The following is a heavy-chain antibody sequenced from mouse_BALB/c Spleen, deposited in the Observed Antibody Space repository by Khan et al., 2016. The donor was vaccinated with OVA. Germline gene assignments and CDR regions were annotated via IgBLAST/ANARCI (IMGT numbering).Heavy chain of an antibody. CDR1: GFSLSRYN. J-gene: IGHJ4*01. Sequence: QVQLKESGPGLVAPSQSLSITCTVSGFSLSRYNIHWVRQPPGKGLEWLGMIWGGGGSDYNSNLKSRLSISKDNSKSQVFLKMNSLQTDDSAMYYCARAYYRYYGYYAMDYWGQGTSVTVSA. CDR2: IWGGGGS. CDR3: ARAYYRYYGYYAMDY. D-gene: IGHD2-14*01. V-gene: IGHV2-6-4*01.